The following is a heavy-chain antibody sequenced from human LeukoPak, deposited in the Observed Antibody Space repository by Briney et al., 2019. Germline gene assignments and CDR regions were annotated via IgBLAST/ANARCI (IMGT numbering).Heavy chain of an antibody. CDR2: IYPGDSNA. CDR3: ASLDRDGYNEGVDY. CDR1: GYSFASYW. J-gene: IGHJ4*02. D-gene: IGHD5-24*01. Sequence: GESLKISCKDSGYSFASYWIGWVRQMPGKGLEWMGIIYPGDSNARYSPSFQGQVTISADKSISTAYLQWSSLKASDTAMYYCASLDRDGYNEGVDYWGQGTLVTVSS. V-gene: IGHV5-51*01.